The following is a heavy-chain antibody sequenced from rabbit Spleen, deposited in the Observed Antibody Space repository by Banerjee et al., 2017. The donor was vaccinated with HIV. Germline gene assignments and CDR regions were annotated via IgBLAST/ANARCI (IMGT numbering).Heavy chain of an antibody. CDR1: GVSLHHKDV. V-gene: IGHV1S45*01. CDR2: INIVTGKS. Sequence: QEQLVESGGGLVRPEGSLKLTCKASGVSLHHKDVMCWVRQAPVKGLEWIACINIVTGKSVYARWAKGRFTMSRTSSTTVTLQMTSLTAADTATYFCARDLVAVIGWNFNLWGPGTLVTVS. D-gene: IGHD1-1*01. J-gene: IGHJ4*01. CDR3: ARDLVAVIGWNFNL.